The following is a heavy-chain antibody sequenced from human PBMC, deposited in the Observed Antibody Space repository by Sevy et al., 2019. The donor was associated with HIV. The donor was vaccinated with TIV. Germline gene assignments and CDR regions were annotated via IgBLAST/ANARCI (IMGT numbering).Heavy chain of an antibody. Sequence: ASVKVSCKASGYTFTGYYMHWMRQAPGQGLEWMGWINPDSGGPTYAPWFQGRVTLTRDTSISTAYMDLSRLKSDDTAVYYCVRDDRDGYFEYWGQGTLFTVSS. CDR1: GYTFTGYY. J-gene: IGHJ4*02. CDR3: VRDDRDGYFEY. CDR2: INPDSGGP. V-gene: IGHV1-2*02.